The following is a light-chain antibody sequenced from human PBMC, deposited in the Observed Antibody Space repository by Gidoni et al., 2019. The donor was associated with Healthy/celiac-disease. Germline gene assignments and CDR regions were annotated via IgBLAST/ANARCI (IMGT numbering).Light chain of an antibody. V-gene: IGLV1-47*01. CDR3: AAWDDSLSGLV. J-gene: IGLJ2*01. Sequence: QSVLTQPPSASGTPGQGVTISCSGSSSNLGSNYVYWYQQLPGTAPKLLIYRNNQRPSGVPDRFSGSKSGTSASLAISGLRSEDEADYYCAAWDDSLSGLVFGGGTKLTVL. CDR1: SSNLGSNY. CDR2: RNN.